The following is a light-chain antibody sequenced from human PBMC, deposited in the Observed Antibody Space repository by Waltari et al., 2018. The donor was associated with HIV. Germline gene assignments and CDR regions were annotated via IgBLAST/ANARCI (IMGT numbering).Light chain of an antibody. CDR3: QVWDSSSDHYV. Sequence: SYVLTQPPSVSVAPGKTARITCRGNKLGSKSVHWYQQKPDQPPVLVMYYDSDRPSGIPVRFSGSNSGNTATLTISRVEAGDEADYYCQVWDSSSDHYVFGTGTKVTVL. V-gene: IGLV3-21*04. CDR2: YDS. J-gene: IGLJ1*01. CDR1: KLGSKS.